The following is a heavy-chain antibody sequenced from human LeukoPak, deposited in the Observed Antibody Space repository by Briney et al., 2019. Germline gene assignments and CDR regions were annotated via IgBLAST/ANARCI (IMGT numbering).Heavy chain of an antibody. D-gene: IGHD3-3*01. CDR2: INTNTGNP. V-gene: IGHV7-4-1*02. J-gene: IGHJ4*02. CDR1: GYTFTSYA. Sequence: ASVKVSCKASGYTFTSYAMNWVRQAPGQGLEWVGWINTNTGNPTYAQGFTGRFVFSLDTSVSTAYLQISSLKAEDTAVYYCARPSGTYDFWSGYYDPFDYWGQGTLVTVSS. CDR3: ARPSGTYDFWSGYYDPFDY.